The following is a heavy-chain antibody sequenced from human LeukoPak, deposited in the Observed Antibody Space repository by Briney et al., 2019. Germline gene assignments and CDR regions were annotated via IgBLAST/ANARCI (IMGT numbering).Heavy chain of an antibody. CDR3: ARVHGDYVDGIDF. CDR2: IHFGGST. Sequence: SETLSLTCTVSGGSISGYYWSWIRQPPGKGLEWIGYIHFGGSTHYNPSLKSRVSISVDTSKNQFSLKLTAVTAADTAVYYCARVHGDYVDGIDFWGRGTLVTVSS. V-gene: IGHV4-59*01. CDR1: GGSISGYY. J-gene: IGHJ4*02. D-gene: IGHD4-17*01.